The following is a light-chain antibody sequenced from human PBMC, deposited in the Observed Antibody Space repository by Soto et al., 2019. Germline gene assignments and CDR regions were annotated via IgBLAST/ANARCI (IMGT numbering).Light chain of an antibody. CDR1: QGISSY. CDR2: AAS. Sequence: IQLTQSPSSLSASAGERATITCRASQGISSYLAWYQQKPGKAPKLLIYAASTLQSGVPSRFSGSGSGTDFTLTISSLQPEDFATYYCQQHNSYPPAFGQGTQLEIK. V-gene: IGKV1-9*01. CDR3: QQHNSYPPA. J-gene: IGKJ5*01.